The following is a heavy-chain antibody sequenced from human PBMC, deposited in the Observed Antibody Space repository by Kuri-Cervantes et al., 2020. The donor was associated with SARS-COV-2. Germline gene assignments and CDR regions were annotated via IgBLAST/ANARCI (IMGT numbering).Heavy chain of an antibody. J-gene: IGHJ4*02. CDR3: VRDGDDWNFDY. V-gene: IGHV3-30-3*01. Sequence: GESLKISCAASGFTFSSYPMHWVRQAPGKGLEWVAVISPDGSNKDYADSVEGRFTLSRDNAKNMLFLQMNSLRAEDTAVYYCVRDGDDWNFDYWGQGTLVTVSS. CDR2: ISPDGSNK. CDR1: GFTFSSYP. D-gene: IGHD3-9*01.